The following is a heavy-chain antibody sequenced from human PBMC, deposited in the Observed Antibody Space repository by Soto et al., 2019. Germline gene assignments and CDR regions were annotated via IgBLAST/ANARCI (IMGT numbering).Heavy chain of an antibody. Sequence: PSETLSLTCTVSGGSISSGDYYWSWIRRPPGKGLEWIGYIYYSGSTYYNPSLKSRVTISVDTSKNQFSLKLSSVTAADTAVYYCARGRGYSGYDPWGQGTLVTVSS. D-gene: IGHD5-12*01. CDR1: GGSISSGDYY. CDR2: IYYSGST. V-gene: IGHV4-30-4*01. J-gene: IGHJ5*02. CDR3: ARGRGYSGYDP.